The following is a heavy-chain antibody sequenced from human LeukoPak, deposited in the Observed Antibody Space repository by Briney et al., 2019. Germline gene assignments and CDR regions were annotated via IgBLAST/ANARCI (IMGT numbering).Heavy chain of an antibody. CDR1: GFTFSPYA. CDR3: AKASTRVGPTKGSSDY. Sequence: PPGGSLRLSCVASGFTFSPYAMSWVRQAPGKGLEWVSAISGSGGSTYYADSVKGWFTISRDNSKNTLYLQMNSLRAEVTAVYYCAKASTRVGPTKGSSDYWGQGALVTVSS. CDR2: ISGSGGST. V-gene: IGHV3-23*01. D-gene: IGHD1-26*01. J-gene: IGHJ4*02.